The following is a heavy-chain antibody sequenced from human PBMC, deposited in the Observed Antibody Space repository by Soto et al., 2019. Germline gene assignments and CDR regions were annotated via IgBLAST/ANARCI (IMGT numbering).Heavy chain of an antibody. CDR3: ALIYGAGRETNWFDH. V-gene: IGHV1-24*01. Sequence: QVQLVQSGAEVNKPGASVKVSRKVSGYRVAEISMHWVRQARGKGLEWMGGVDPEDGETVYAQKFQGRVYMTEDTSTDTAYMELSSLRSEDTAVYYCALIYGAGRETNWFDHWGQGTLVTVSS. D-gene: IGHD3-10*01. CDR2: VDPEDGET. CDR1: GYRVAEIS. J-gene: IGHJ5*02.